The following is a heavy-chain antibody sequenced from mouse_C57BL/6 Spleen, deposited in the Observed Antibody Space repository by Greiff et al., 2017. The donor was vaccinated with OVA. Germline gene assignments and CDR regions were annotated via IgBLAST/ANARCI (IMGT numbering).Heavy chain of an antibody. CDR2: IYPGSGST. J-gene: IGHJ2*01. CDR3: ARSRGWDYFDY. V-gene: IGHV1-55*01. D-gene: IGHD3-3*01. Sequence: QVQLQQPGAELVKPGASVKMSCTASGYTFTSYWITWVKQRPGQGLEWIGDIYPGSGSTNYNETFKSKTTLTVDTSSSTAYMQLSSLTSEDSAVYSCARSRGWDYFDYWGQGTTLTVSS. CDR1: GYTFTSYW.